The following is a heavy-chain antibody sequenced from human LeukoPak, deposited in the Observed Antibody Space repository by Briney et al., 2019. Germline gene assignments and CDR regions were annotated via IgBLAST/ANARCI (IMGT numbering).Heavy chain of an antibody. CDR3: ARVEYCSSTSCYLYYYYYMDV. Sequence: SETLSLTCTVSGGSISSYYWSWIRQPPGKGLEWIGYIYYSGSTNYNPSLKSRVTISVDTSKNQFSLKLSSVTAADTAVYYCARVEYCSSTSCYLYYYYYMDVWGKGTTVTVSS. CDR1: GGSISSYY. V-gene: IGHV4-59*01. J-gene: IGHJ6*03. D-gene: IGHD2-2*01. CDR2: IYYSGST.